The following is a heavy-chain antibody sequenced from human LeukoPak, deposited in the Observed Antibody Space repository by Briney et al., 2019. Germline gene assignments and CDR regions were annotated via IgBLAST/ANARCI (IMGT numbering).Heavy chain of an antibody. CDR3: ARAGYSYGSIYFDY. Sequence: AGGSLRLSCAASGFTVSSNYMSWVRQAPGKGLEWVSVIYSGGSTYYADSVKGRFTISRDNSKNTLYLQMSSLRAEDTAVYYCARAGYSYGSIYFDYWGQGTLVTVSS. CDR1: GFTVSSNY. V-gene: IGHV3-53*01. D-gene: IGHD5-18*01. J-gene: IGHJ4*02. CDR2: IYSGGST.